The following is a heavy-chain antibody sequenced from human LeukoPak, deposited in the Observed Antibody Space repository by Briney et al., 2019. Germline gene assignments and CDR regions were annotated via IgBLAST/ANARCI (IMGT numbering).Heavy chain of an antibody. D-gene: IGHD3-10*01. CDR2: INPNSGGT. CDR3: ARDLIWFGESNVDY. CDR1: GYTFTGYY. V-gene: IGHV1-2*02. Sequence: ASVKVSCKASGYTFTGYYMHWVRQAPGQGLEWMGWINPNSGGTNYAQKFQGRVTMTRDTSISTAYMELSRLRSGDTAVYYCARDLIWFGESNVDYWGQGTLVTVSS. J-gene: IGHJ4*02.